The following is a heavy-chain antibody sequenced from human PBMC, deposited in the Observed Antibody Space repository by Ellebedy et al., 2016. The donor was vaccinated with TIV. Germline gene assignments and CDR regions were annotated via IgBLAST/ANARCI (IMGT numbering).Heavy chain of an antibody. CDR2: IWYDGSNK. V-gene: IGHV3-33*01. CDR3: ARERIVGATTHAFDI. CDR1: GFTFSSYG. J-gene: IGHJ3*02. Sequence: GESLKISXAASGFTFSSYGMHWVRQAPGKGLEWVAVIWYDGSNKYYADSVKGRFTISRDNSKNTLYLQMNSLRAEDTAVYYCARERIVGATTHAFDIWGHGTMVTVSS. D-gene: IGHD1-26*01.